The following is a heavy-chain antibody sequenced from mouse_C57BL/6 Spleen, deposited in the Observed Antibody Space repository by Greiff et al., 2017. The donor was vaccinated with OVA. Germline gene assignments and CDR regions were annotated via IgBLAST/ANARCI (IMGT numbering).Heavy chain of an antibody. D-gene: IGHD1-1*01. CDR1: GYTFTSYW. V-gene: IGHV1-52*01. J-gene: IGHJ3*01. CDR2: IDPSDSET. CDR3: TRFTTVPGFAD. Sequence: QVQLQQPGAELVRPGSSVKLSCKASGYTFTSYWMHWVKQSPIKGLEWIGNIDPSDSETNYNQKFKDKATLTVDKSSSTAYMQLSSLTSEDSAVYCCTRFTTVPGFADWGQVTLVTVTA.